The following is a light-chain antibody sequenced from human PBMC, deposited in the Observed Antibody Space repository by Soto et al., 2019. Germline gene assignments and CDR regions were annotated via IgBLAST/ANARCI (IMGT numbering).Light chain of an antibody. J-gene: IGKJ1*01. CDR3: MQPLQSWT. V-gene: IGKV2-28*01. Sequence: DTVMTQSPLSLPVTLGEPACVSCRSGHSLLHSNGYNYLDWYLQKPGQSPQLLIYLGSNRGAGVPDRFSGSGSGTDFTLKISRVEAEDVGVYYCMQPLQSWTFGQGTKVDIK. CDR2: LGS. CDR1: HSLLHSNGYNY.